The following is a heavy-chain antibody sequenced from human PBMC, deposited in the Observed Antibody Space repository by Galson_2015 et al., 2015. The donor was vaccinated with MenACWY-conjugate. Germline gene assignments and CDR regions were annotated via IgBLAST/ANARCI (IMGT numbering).Heavy chain of an antibody. V-gene: IGHV3-30*03. D-gene: IGHD5-24*01. J-gene: IGHJ4*02. Sequence: SLRLSCAASGFTLSDYGMHWVRQAPGKGLEWVAVISYDGSNKYYADSVKGRFTISRDNYKNTLYLQLNSLRAEDTATYFCARAWVRSRLRDAPGGVGYWGQGTPVTVSS. CDR1: GFTLSDYG. CDR2: ISYDGSNK. CDR3: ARAWVRSRLRDAPGGVGY.